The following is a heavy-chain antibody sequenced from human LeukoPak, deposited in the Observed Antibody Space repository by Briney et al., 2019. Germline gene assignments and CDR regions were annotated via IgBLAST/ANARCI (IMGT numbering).Heavy chain of an antibody. Sequence: GALRLSCAASGFTFSSCEMNWVRQAPGKGLEWVSYISSSGSTIYYADSVKGRFTISRDNAKNSLYLQMNSLRAEDTAVYYCARADVLLWFGERILRGYYYGMDVWGKGTTVTVSS. CDR2: ISSSGSTI. D-gene: IGHD3-10*01. J-gene: IGHJ6*04. CDR3: ARADVLLWFGERILRGYYYGMDV. V-gene: IGHV3-48*03. CDR1: GFTFSSCE.